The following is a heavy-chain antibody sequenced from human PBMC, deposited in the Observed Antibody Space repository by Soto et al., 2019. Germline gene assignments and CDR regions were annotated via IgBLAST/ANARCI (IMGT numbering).Heavy chain of an antibody. D-gene: IGHD5-18*01. Sequence: GGSLRLSCAASGVTFGSYSMNWVRQAPGKGLEWVSYISSSSSTIYYADSVKGRFTISRDNAKNSLYLQMNSLRDEDTAVYYCARDGSVDTAMVTDFDYWGQGTLVTVSS. V-gene: IGHV3-48*02. CDR1: GVTFGSYS. J-gene: IGHJ4*02. CDR2: ISSSSSTI. CDR3: ARDGSVDTAMVTDFDY.